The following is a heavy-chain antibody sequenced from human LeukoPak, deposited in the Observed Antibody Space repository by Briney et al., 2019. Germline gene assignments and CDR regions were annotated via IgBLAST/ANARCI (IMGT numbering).Heavy chain of an antibody. V-gene: IGHV1-18*01. CDR1: GYTFTLYG. CDR3: ERTAAYGSSGHSY. D-gene: IGHD6-25*01. J-gene: IGHJ4*02. CDR2: ISIYNGNT. Sequence: ASVSVSYKSSGYTFTLYGISWVRQAPGHGLEWMGWISIYNGNTNYTQNLQSRVTITTDTSTNTAYVELRPLRSADTAVFYCERTAAYGSSGHSYWGQGNLVTVSS.